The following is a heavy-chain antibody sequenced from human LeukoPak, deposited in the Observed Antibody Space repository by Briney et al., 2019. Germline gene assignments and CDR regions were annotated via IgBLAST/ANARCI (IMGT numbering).Heavy chain of an antibody. CDR3: ARAPMDILTGYYTFLTSFDY. Sequence: GASVKVSCKVSGYTLAELSMHWVRQAPGQGLEWMGWINTNTGNPTYAQGFTGRFVFSLDTSVSTAYLQISSLKAEDTAVYYCARAPMDILTGYYTFLTSFDYWGQGTLVTVSS. V-gene: IGHV7-4-1*02. J-gene: IGHJ4*02. CDR1: GYTLAELS. CDR2: INTNTGNP. D-gene: IGHD3-9*01.